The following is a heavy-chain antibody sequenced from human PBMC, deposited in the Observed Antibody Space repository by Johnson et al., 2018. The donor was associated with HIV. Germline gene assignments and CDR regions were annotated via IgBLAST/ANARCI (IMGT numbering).Heavy chain of an antibody. CDR3: ARDLPGDYYDSSGYSNTPDAFDI. D-gene: IGHD3-22*01. Sequence: VQLVESGGGLVQPGGSLRLSCAASGISFSSYAMSWVRQAPGQGLEWVSAISDSGGSTYYADSVKGRFTISRDNAKNSLYLQMNSLRAEDTAVYYCARDLPGDYYDSSGYSNTPDAFDIWGQGTMVTVSS. V-gene: IGHV3-23*04. CDR2: ISDSGGST. J-gene: IGHJ3*02. CDR1: GISFSSYA.